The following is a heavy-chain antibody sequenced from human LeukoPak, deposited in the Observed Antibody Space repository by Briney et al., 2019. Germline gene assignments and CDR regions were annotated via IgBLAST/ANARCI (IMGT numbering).Heavy chain of an antibody. CDR1: GYTFTSYG. J-gene: IGHJ4*02. D-gene: IGHD3-22*01. CDR3: ARDYYYDSSGYTTPFDY. Sequence: ASVKVSCKASGYTFTSYGISWVRQAPGQGLEWMGWISAYNGNTNYAQKLQGRVTMTTDTSTSTAYMELRSQRSDDTAVYYCARDYYYDSSGYTTPFDYWGQGTLVTVSS. CDR2: ISAYNGNT. V-gene: IGHV1-18*01.